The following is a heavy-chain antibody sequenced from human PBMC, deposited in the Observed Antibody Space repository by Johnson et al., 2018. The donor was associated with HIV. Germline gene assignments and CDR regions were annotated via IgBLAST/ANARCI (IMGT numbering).Heavy chain of an antibody. Sequence: MLLVESGGGLVQPGGSLRLSCAASGFTFSGSGMSWVRQAPGKGLEWVANIKEHGSETYYVDSVKGRFTISRDNAKNSLYLQMNSLRAEDTAVYYCARAFGSAFDIWGQGTMVTVSS. J-gene: IGHJ3*02. CDR3: ARAFGSAFDI. D-gene: IGHD1-14*01. V-gene: IGHV3-7*05. CDR2: IKEHGSET. CDR1: GFTFSGSG.